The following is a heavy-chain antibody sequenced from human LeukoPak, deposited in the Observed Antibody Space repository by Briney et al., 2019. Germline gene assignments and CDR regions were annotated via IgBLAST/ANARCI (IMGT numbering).Heavy chain of an antibody. CDR2: IIPIFGTA. CDR1: GGTFSSYA. CDR3: ARDWRRTYSGSFVWTYFDY. J-gene: IGHJ4*02. D-gene: IGHD1-26*01. Sequence: ASVKVSCKASGGTFSSYAISWVRQAPGQGLEWMGGIIPIFGTANYAQKFQGRVTITADKSTSTAYMELSSLRSEDTAVYYCARDWRRTYSGSFVWTYFDYWGQGTLVTVSS. V-gene: IGHV1-69*06.